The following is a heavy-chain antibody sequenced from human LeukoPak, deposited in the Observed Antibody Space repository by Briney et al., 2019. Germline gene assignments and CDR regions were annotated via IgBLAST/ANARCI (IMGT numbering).Heavy chain of an antibody. CDR1: GDSISSDTYY. D-gene: IGHD2-15*01. J-gene: IGHJ5*02. V-gene: IGHV4-61*02. CDR2: IYISGNT. CDR3: AGTRRYCSGGSCYNWFDP. Sequence: PSQNLSLTCTVSGDSISSDTYYWTWIRQPAGKGLEWIGRIYISGNTNYNPSLESRVTISVDTSKNQFSLNLNSVTAADTAVYYCAGTRRYCSGGSCYNWFDPWGQGTLVTVSS.